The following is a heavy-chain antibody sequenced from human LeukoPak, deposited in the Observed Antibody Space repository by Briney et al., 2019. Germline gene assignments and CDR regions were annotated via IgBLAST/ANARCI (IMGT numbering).Heavy chain of an antibody. CDR1: GYTFTGYY. CDR3: ARVGPAGSGDYALWFDP. D-gene: IGHD4-17*01. Sequence: GASVKVSCKASGYTFTGYYMHWVRQAPGQGLEWMGWINPNSGGTNYAQKFQGRVTMTRDTSISTAYMELSRLRSDDTAVYYCARVGPAGSGDYALWFDPWGQGTLVTVSS. J-gene: IGHJ5*02. V-gene: IGHV1-2*02. CDR2: INPNSGGT.